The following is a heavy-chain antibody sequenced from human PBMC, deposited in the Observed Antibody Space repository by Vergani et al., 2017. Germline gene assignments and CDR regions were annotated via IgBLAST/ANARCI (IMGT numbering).Heavy chain of an antibody. CDR1: GYNFTSFD. CDR2: MNPKSGNT. D-gene: IGHD3/OR15-3a*01. CDR3: ARGVLDSKYRHNWFGP. J-gene: IGHJ5*02. V-gene: IGHV1-8*01. Sequence: QEQLVQSGAEVRKPGASVKVSCKASGYNFTSFDINWVRLATGQGLEWMGWMNPKSGNTAYAAKFQGRNTMTRDSSTDTAYMEMKSLRSEDTAIYFCARGVLDSKYRHNWFGPWGQGTVVTVSS.